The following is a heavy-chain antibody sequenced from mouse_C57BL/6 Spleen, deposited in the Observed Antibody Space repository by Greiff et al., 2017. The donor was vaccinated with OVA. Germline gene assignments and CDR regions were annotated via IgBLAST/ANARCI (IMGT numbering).Heavy chain of an antibody. CDR3: AREPYYYGSSYGYFDV. CDR2: IDPSDSYT. CDR1: GYTFTSYW. D-gene: IGHD1-1*01. V-gene: IGHV1-69*01. Sequence: QVQLQQPGAELVMPGASVKLSCKASGYTFTSYWMHWVKQRPGQGLEWIGEIDPSDSYTNYNQKFKGKSTLTVDKSSSTAYMQLSSLTSEDSAVYYCAREPYYYGSSYGYFDVWGTGTTVTVSS. J-gene: IGHJ1*03.